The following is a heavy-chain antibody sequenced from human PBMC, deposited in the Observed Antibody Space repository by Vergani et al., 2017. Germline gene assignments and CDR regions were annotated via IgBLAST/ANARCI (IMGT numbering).Heavy chain of an antibody. D-gene: IGHD6-6*01. CDR2: IYSGGST. V-gene: IGHV3-53*01. J-gene: IGHJ6*02. CDR1: GFTVSSNY. Sequence: EVQLVESGGGLIQPGGSLRLSCAASGFTVSSNYMSWVRQAPGKGLEWVSVIYSGGSTYYADSVKGRFTISRDNSKNTLYLQMNSLRAEDTAVYYCARETDLAAREYYYYYGMDVWGQGTTVTVSS. CDR3: ARETDLAAREYYYYYGMDV.